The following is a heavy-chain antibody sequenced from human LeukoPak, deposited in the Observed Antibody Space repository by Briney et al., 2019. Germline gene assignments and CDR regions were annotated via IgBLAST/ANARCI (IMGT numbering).Heavy chain of an antibody. D-gene: IGHD3-10*01. CDR1: GGSFSGYY. CDR2: INHSGST. V-gene: IGHV4-34*01. J-gene: IGHJ5*02. CDR3: ARALPAQYYGSGSYYPALNGRRWFDP. Sequence: SETLSLTCTVYGGSFSGYYWSWLRQPPGKGREWIGEINHSGSTNYNPSLKSRVTISVDTSKNQFSLKLSSVTAADTAVYYCARALPAQYYGSGSYYPALNGRRWFDPWGQGTLVTVSS.